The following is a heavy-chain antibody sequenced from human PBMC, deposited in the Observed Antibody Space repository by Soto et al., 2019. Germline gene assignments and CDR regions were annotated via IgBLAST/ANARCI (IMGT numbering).Heavy chain of an antibody. CDR1: GFAFSSYG. CDR3: ARSPYYYDSSNYYGY. J-gene: IGHJ4*02. CDR2: ISSSSTTI. V-gene: IGHV3-48*02. Sequence: EVPLVESGGGLVQPGGSLRLSCAASGFAFSSYGMNWVRQAPGKGLEWVSYISSSSTTIYYPDSVKGRFTIFRDNAKNSLYLQLNSLRDEDAAVYYCARSPYYYDSSNYYGYWGQGTLVTVSS. D-gene: IGHD3-22*01.